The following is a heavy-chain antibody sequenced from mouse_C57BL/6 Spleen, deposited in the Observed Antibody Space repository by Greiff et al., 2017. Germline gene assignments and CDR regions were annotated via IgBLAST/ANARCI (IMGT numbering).Heavy chain of an antibody. CDR1: GYAFSSSW. CDR2: IYPGDGDT. D-gene: IGHD1-1*01. V-gene: IGHV1-82*01. Sequence: LQESGPELVKPGASVKISCKASGYAFSSSWMNWVKQRPGKGLEWIGRIYPGDGDTNYNGKFKGKATLTADKSSSTAYMQLSSLTSEYSAVYFCANYYGSSYGFDYWGQGTTLTVSS. CDR3: ANYYGSSYGFDY. J-gene: IGHJ2*01.